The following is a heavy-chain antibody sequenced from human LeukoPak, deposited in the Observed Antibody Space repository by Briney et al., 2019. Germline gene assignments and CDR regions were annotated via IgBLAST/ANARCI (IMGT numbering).Heavy chain of an antibody. J-gene: IGHJ3*02. V-gene: IGHV3-64D*06. CDR1: GFTFSNYA. D-gene: IGHD1-26*01. CDR2: ISSNGINT. CDR3: VEDRSPSYSGRYYYGAYDI. Sequence: EGSLRLSCSASGFTFSNYALHWVRQAPGKGLEYVSVISSNGINTYYADSVKSRFTISRDNSKNTMYLQMSSLRAEDTAVYYCVEDRSPSYSGRYYYGAYDIWGQGTMVTDSS.